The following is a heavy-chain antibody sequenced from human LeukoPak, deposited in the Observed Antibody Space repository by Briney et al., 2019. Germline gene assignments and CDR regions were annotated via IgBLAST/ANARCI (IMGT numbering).Heavy chain of an antibody. CDR3: ARGVSMYYDFWSGYFT. D-gene: IGHD3-3*01. CDR2: IYHSGST. J-gene: IGHJ3*01. Sequence: PSETLSLTCTVSGYSISSGYYWGWIRQPPGKGLEWIGSIYHSGSTYYNPSLKSRVTISVDTSKNQFSLKLSSVTAADTAVYYCARGVSMYYDFWSGYFTWGQGTMVTVSS. CDR1: GYSISSGYY. V-gene: IGHV4-38-2*02.